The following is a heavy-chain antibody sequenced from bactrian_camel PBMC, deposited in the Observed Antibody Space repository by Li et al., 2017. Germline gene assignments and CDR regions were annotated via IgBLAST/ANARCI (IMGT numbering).Heavy chain of an antibody. Sequence: HVQLVESGGGSVTAGGSLRLSCSPSGYGHITKCMGWFRQAPGKEREGVAFVYLGGGRTYHADSVKGRFTISRDNAKDTLYLQMNSLKIEDTAVYYCALGSSRQATMTARGKGTQVTVST. J-gene: IGHJ4*01. CDR2: YLGGGRT. V-gene: IGHV3-3*01. CDR1: GYGHITKC. D-gene: IGHD3*01.